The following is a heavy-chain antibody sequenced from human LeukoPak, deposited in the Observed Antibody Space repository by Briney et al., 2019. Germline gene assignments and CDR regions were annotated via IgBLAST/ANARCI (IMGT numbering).Heavy chain of an antibody. CDR2: ISSSGSTI. V-gene: IGHV3-48*03. CDR3: ARLGYCSAGSCYSLDY. CDR1: GFIFSSYE. D-gene: IGHD2-15*01. J-gene: IGHJ4*02. Sequence: PGGSLRLSCAASGFIFSSYEMNWVRQAPGKGLEWVSYISSSGSTIFYADSMKGRFTTSRDNAKSSLYLQMKSLRAEDTAVYYCARLGYCSAGSCYSLDYWGQGTLVTVSS.